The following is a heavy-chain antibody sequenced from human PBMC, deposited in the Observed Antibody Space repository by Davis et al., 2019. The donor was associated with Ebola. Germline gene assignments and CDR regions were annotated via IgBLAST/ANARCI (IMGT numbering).Heavy chain of an antibody. CDR2: ISSDEDNH. Sequence: GESLKIPCAASGFTFSSYTLHWVRQAPGQGLGWVAVISSDEDNHYHADSVKGRFTISRDNAKNSLYLQMNSLRAEDTTLYYCAKAYYDILTGYYDFLMDYWGQGTLVTVSS. CDR3: AKAYYDILTGYYDFLMDY. J-gene: IGHJ4*02. CDR1: GFTFSSYT. V-gene: IGHV3-30*04. D-gene: IGHD3-9*01.